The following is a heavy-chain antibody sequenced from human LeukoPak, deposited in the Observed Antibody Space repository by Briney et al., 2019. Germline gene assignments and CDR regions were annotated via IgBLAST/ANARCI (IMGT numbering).Heavy chain of an antibody. CDR2: IYTSGST. J-gene: IGHJ6*03. Sequence: SGTLSLTCAVSGGSISSSNWWSWVRQPAGKGLEWIGRIYTSGSTNYNPSLKSRVTMSVDTSKNQFSLKLSSVTAADTAVYYCASSGDYDYYYYYMDVWGKGTTVTISS. CDR3: ASSGDYDYYYYYMDV. CDR1: GGSISSSNW. D-gene: IGHD4-17*01. V-gene: IGHV4-4*07.